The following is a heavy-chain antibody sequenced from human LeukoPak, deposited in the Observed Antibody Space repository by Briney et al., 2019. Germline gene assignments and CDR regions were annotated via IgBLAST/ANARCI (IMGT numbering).Heavy chain of an antibody. V-gene: IGHV3-74*01. CDR3: ASLPFS. CDR2: INSDDSIR. D-gene: IGHD3-16*01. CDR1: GFTFSSYS. J-gene: IGHJ5*02. Sequence: PGGSLRLSCAASGFTFSSYSMNWVRHAPGKGLVWVSRINSDDSIRSYADSVKGRFTISRDNAKNTLYLQMNSLRAEDTAVYYCASLPFSWGQGTLVTVSS.